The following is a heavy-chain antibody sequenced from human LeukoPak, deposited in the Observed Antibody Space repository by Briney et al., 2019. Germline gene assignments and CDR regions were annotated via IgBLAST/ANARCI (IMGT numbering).Heavy chain of an antibody. D-gene: IGHD6-19*01. CDR2: ISYDGSNK. Sequence: GRSLRLSCAASGFTFSSYGMHWVRQAPGKGLEWVAVISYDGSNKYYADSVKGRFTISRDNSKNTLYLQMNSLRAEDTAVYYCARWGGRVGSGWSKYYFDYWGQGTLVTVSS. CDR1: GFTFSSYG. V-gene: IGHV3-30*03. J-gene: IGHJ4*02. CDR3: ARWGGRVGSGWSKYYFDY.